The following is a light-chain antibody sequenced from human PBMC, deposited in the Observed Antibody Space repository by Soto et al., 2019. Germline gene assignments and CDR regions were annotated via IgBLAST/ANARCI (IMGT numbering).Light chain of an antibody. CDR1: SSDVGGYNY. Sequence: QSVLTQPASVSGSPGQSITISCTGTSSDVGGYNYVSWYQQHPGKAPKVMIYEVSNRPSGVSNRFSGSKSGNTASLTISGLQAEDEAEYYCSSFTSSGTRVFGTGTKVTVL. CDR2: EVS. J-gene: IGLJ1*01. V-gene: IGLV2-14*01. CDR3: SSFTSSGTRV.